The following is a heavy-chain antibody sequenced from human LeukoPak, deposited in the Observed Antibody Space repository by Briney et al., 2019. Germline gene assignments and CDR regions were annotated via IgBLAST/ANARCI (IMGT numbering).Heavy chain of an antibody. CDR2: INHSGST. CDR3: AIVVDTAMGDDAFDI. D-gene: IGHD5-18*01. Sequence: SETLSLTCTVYGGSFSGYYWSWIRQPPGKGLEWIGEINHSGSTNYNPSLKSRVTISVDTSKNQFSLKLSSVTAADTAVYYCAIVVDTAMGDDAFDIWGQGTMVTASS. CDR1: GGSFSGYY. V-gene: IGHV4-34*01. J-gene: IGHJ3*02.